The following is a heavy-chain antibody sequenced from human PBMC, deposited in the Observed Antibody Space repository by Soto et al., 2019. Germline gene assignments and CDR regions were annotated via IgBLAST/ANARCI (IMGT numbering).Heavy chain of an antibody. CDR3: ARVDYRPLSSPTLFAP. CDR2: IYYSGST. J-gene: IGHJ5*02. D-gene: IGHD3-16*01. V-gene: IGHV4-59*11. CDR1: EGTIGSLD. Sequence: SVPMCLRNTVSEGTIGSLDWSCIRKTPGKGLEWIGYIYYSGSTNYNPSLKSRVTISVDTSKNQFSLKLSSVTAADTAVYYFARVDYRPLSSPTLFAPRGQGTLVTVSS.